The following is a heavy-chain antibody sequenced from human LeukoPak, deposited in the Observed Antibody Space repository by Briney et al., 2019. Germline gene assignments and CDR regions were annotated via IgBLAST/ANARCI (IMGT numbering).Heavy chain of an antibody. Sequence: ASVKVSCKASGYTFTSYGISWVRQAPGQGLEWMAWISAYNGNTNYAQKLQGRVTMTTDTSTSTAYMELRSLRSDDTAVYYCAREVQYCSSTSCYGGDWFDPWGQGTLVTVSS. CDR2: ISAYNGNT. CDR1: GYTFTSYG. D-gene: IGHD2-2*01. J-gene: IGHJ5*02. CDR3: AREVQYCSSTSCYGGDWFDP. V-gene: IGHV1-18*01.